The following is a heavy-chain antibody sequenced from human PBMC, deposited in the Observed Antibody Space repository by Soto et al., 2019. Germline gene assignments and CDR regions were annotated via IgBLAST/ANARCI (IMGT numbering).Heavy chain of an antibody. CDR3: ARGHYGRDY. CDR1: EFTFSQHW. V-gene: IGHV3-7*01. J-gene: IGHJ4*02. D-gene: IGHD4-17*01. CDR2: IKPDGSEK. Sequence: EVHLVESGGGLVQPGGSLRLSCAASEFTFSQHWMSWVRQALGKGLEWVADIKPDGSEKYYVDSVKGRFTTSRDNAKNSVYLHMNSLRAEDTAVYYCARGHYGRDYWGQGTLVTVSS.